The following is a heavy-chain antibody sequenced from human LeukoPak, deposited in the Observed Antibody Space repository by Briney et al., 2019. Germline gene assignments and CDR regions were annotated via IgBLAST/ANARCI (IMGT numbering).Heavy chain of an antibody. CDR2: ISSSSSYI. D-gene: IGHD1-26*01. J-gene: IGHJ4*02. CDR3: ARSSGSLVDY. Sequence: GGSLRLSCAASGFTFSSYSMNWVRQAPGKGLEWVSSISSSSSYIYYADSVKGRFTISSDNAKNSLYLQMNSLRAEDTAVYYCARSSGSLVDYWGQGTLVTVSS. CDR1: GFTFSSYS. V-gene: IGHV3-21*01.